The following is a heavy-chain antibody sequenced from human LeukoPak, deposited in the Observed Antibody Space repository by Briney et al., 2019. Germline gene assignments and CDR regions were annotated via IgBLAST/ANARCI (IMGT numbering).Heavy chain of an antibody. V-gene: IGHV1-46*01. J-gene: IGHJ4*02. D-gene: IGHD3-3*01. CDR2: INPSGGST. Sequence: ASVKVSCKASGYTFTSYHMHWVRQAPGQGLEWMGKINPSGGSTDYAQKFQGRVSMTRDMSTSTVYMELNSLRSEDTAVYYCARAGYDFWSGYSTNFDYWGQGTLVTVSS. CDR1: GYTFTSYH. CDR3: ARAGYDFWSGYSTNFDY.